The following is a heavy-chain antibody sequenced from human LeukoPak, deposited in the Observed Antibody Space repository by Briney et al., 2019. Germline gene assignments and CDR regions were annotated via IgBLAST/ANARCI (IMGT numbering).Heavy chain of an antibody. J-gene: IGHJ4*02. CDR2: IWYDGSNK. CDR1: GFTFSSYG. Sequence: GGSLRLSCAASGFTFSSYGMHWVRQAPGKGLEWVAVIWYDGSNKYYADSVKGRFTISRDNSKNTLYLQMNSLRAEDTAVYYCAKAWSAVTTGYFDYWGQGTLVTVSS. CDR3: AKAWSAVTTGYFDY. V-gene: IGHV3-30*02. D-gene: IGHD4-17*01.